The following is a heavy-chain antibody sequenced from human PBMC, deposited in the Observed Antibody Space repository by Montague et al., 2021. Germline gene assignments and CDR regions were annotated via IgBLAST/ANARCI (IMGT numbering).Heavy chain of an antibody. J-gene: IGHJ4*01. CDR2: NYYSGRM. Sequence: SETLSLTCAFTDGSTIISIDYSCRISQPPGKGLDCMGRNYYSGRMYDKRSLKSRVTISVDTSNNQFSLKLSSVTAADTAVYYCASSSRGRWLQSYFDYWG. D-gene: IGHD5-24*01. V-gene: IGHV4-39*01. CDR1: DGSTIISIDY. CDR3: ASSSRGRWLQSYFDY.